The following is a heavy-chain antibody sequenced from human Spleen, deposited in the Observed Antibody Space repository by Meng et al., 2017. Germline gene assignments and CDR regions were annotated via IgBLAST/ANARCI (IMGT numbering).Heavy chain of an antibody. J-gene: IGHJ4*01. CDR1: GCPISSYY. CDR3: ARLDGYNWNDRENTYYFDY. D-gene: IGHD1-1*01. V-gene: IGHV4-59*01. CDR2: IYYRGST. Sequence: SETLSLTCTLPGCPISSYYWSWIRKPPGKGLEWIGYIYYRGSTNYTPSLKRRVTISVETSKNQFSLKRSYVTAADTAVDYCARLDGYNWNDRENTYYFDYWGQGTPVTVSS.